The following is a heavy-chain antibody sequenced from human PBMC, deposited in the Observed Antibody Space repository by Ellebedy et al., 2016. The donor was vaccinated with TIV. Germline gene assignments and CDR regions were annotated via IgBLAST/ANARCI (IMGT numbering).Heavy chain of an antibody. D-gene: IGHD1-26*01. CDR3: VRSQGGSHFLDYFDY. CDR1: GFTFDDYA. J-gene: IGHJ4*02. V-gene: IGHV3-9*01. Sequence: SLKISCAASGFTFDDYAMVWVRQAPGRGLEWVSSISWNSFIIGYADSVKGRFTISRDNAKNSLYLQMNSLRTEDTALYYCVRSQGGSHFLDYFDYWGQGTLLTVSS. CDR2: ISWNSFII.